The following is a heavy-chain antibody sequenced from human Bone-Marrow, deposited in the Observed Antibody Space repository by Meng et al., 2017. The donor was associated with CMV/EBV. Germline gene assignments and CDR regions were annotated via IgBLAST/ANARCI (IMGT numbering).Heavy chain of an antibody. CDR1: GDSVSSNSAA. CDR2: TYYRSKWYN. J-gene: IGHJ6*02. V-gene: IGHV6-1*01. CDR3: ARQVVVVPAASETNYYYYYGMDV. Sequence: SCAISGDSVSSNSAAWNWIRQSPSRGLEWLGRTYYRSKWYNDYAVSVKSRISINPDTSKNQFSLQLNSVTAADTAVYYCARQVVVVPAASETNYYYYYGMDVWGQGTTVTVSS. D-gene: IGHD2-2*01.